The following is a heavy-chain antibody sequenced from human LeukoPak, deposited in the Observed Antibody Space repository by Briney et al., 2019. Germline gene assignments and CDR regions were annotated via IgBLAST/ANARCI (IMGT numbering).Heavy chain of an antibody. CDR1: GYSFTSYW. CDR2: IYPGDSDT. CDR3: ARLSAMVTVYYYYMDV. J-gene: IGHJ6*03. Sequence: GESLKISCKGSGYSFTSYWIGWVRQMPGKGLEWMGIIYPGDSDTRYSPSFQGQVTISADKSISTAYLQWSSLKASDTAMHYCARLSAMVTVYYYYMDVWGKGTTVTVSS. D-gene: IGHD5-18*01. V-gene: IGHV5-51*01.